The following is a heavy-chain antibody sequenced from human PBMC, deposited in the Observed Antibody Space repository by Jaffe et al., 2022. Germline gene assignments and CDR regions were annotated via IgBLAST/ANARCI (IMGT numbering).Heavy chain of an antibody. V-gene: IGHV3-48*03. D-gene: IGHD6-13*01. CDR3: ARVAEHSSSWYDYYYYYMDV. CDR1: GFTFSSYE. Sequence: EVQLVESGGGLVQPGGSLRLSCAASGFTFSSYEMNWVRQAPGKGLEWVSYISSSGSTIYYADSVKGRFTISRDNAKNSLYLQMNSLRAEDTAVYYCARVAEHSSSWYDYYYYYMDVWGKGTTVTVSS. J-gene: IGHJ6*03. CDR2: ISSSGSTI.